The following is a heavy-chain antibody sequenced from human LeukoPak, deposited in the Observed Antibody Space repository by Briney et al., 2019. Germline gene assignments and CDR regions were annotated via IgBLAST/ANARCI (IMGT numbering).Heavy chain of an antibody. J-gene: IGHJ4*02. D-gene: IGHD3-3*01. CDR2: MYYTGNT. Sequence: PSETLSLTCNVSSVSISSGNYYWDWIRQPPGQGLEWIGSMYYTGNTYYNPSLKSRVTLSLDTSKNHFSLRLSSLTAADTAVYSCATQRLAKVAPFDNWGQGTLVTVSS. CDR3: ATQRLAKVAPFDN. V-gene: IGHV4-39*01. CDR1: SVSISSGNYY.